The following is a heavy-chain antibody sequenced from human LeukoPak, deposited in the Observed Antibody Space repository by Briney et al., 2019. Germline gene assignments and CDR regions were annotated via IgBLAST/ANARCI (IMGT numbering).Heavy chain of an antibody. Sequence: GGSLRLSCATSGFTFSSYGIHWVRQAPGKGLEWVAVISYDGSNKYYADSVKGRFTISRDNSKNTLYLQMNSLRAEDTAVYYCAKGGYSSSWWDYYYYGMDVWGQGTTVTVSS. CDR1: GFTFSSYG. D-gene: IGHD6-13*01. CDR3: AKGGYSSSWWDYYYYGMDV. J-gene: IGHJ6*02. V-gene: IGHV3-30*18. CDR2: ISYDGSNK.